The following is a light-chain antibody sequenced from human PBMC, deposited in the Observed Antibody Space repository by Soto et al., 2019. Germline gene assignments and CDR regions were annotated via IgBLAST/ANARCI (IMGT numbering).Light chain of an antibody. J-gene: IGKJ2*01. CDR1: QSVSSSY. CDR2: GAS. Sequence: EIVLTQSPGTLSLSPGERATLSCRASQSVSSSYLAWYQQKPGQAPRLLIYGASSRATGIPDRFSGSGSGPDFTLTISSLEPEDFAVYYCQQYRNSLYTFGQGTKLEIK. V-gene: IGKV3-20*01. CDR3: QQYRNSLYT.